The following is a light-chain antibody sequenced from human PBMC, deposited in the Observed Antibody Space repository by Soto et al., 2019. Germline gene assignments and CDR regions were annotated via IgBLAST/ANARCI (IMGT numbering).Light chain of an antibody. J-gene: IGLJ2*01. CDR1: SSDVGGYKY. CDR3: SSYTNSSPVV. V-gene: IGLV2-14*01. Sequence: QSALTQPASVSGSPGQSITISCTGTSSDVGGYKYDSWYQQHPGKAPKLMIYDVNNRPSGVSNRFSGSKSGNTASLTISGLQAEDEADYYCSSYTNSSPVVFGGGTKLTVL. CDR2: DVN.